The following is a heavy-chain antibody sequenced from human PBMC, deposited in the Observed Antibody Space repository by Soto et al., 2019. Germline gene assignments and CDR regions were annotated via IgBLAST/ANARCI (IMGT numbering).Heavy chain of an antibody. CDR1: GYTLIMYY. Sequence: EASVKVSCKASGYTLIMYYIHWMRQAPGQGLEWMGIINPSGGSTTYAQKFQGRVTMTRDTSTSTVYMDLSSLRSEDTAVYYCARSPYSSGYYYAIDYWGQGTQVTV. V-gene: IGHV1-46*01. CDR2: INPSGGST. D-gene: IGHD3-22*01. CDR3: ARSPYSSGYYYAIDY. J-gene: IGHJ4*02.